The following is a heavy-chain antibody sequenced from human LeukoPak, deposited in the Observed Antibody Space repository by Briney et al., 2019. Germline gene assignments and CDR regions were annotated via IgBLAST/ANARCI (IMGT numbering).Heavy chain of an antibody. D-gene: IGHD3-10*01. V-gene: IGHV4-38-2*02. CDR1: GYSISSGYY. CDR3: ARAGDYYGSGSYYILFDY. Sequence: SETLSLTCTVSGYSISSGYYWGWIRQPPGRGLEWIGSIYHSGSTYYDPSLKSRVTISVDTSKNQFSLKLSSVTAADTAVYYCARAGDYYGSGSYYILFDYWGQGTLVTVSS. CDR2: IYHSGST. J-gene: IGHJ4*02.